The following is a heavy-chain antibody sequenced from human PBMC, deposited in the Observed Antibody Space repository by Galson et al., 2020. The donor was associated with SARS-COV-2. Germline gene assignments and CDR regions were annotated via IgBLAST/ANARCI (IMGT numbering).Heavy chain of an antibody. CDR3: VRESGSYYYFDY. J-gene: IGHJ4*02. CDR2: INPSGGSA. D-gene: IGHD1-26*01. V-gene: IGHV1-46*03. Sequence: ASVKVSCKASGYTFTSYYIHWVRQAPGQGLEWMGIINPSGGSANYAQKFQGRVTMTRDTSTSTVYMELSSLRSEDTAVYFCVRESGSYYYFDYWGQGTLVIVSS. CDR1: GYTFTSYY.